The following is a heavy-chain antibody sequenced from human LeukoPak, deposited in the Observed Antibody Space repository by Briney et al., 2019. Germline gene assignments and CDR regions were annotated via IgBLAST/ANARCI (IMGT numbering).Heavy chain of an antibody. J-gene: IGHJ5*02. CDR3: AREHCSSTSCYTGPNWFDP. V-gene: IGHV3-21*01. Sequence: GGSLRLSCAASGFTFSSYSMNWVRQAPGKGLEWVSCISSSSSYIYYADSVKGRFTISRDNAKNSLYLQMNSLRAEDTAVYYCAREHCSSTSCYTGPNWFDPWGQGTLVTVSS. D-gene: IGHD2-2*02. CDR1: GFTFSSYS. CDR2: ISSSSSYI.